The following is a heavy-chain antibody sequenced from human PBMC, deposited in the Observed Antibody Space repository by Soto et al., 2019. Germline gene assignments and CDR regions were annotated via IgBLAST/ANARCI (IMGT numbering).Heavy chain of an antibody. CDR1: GFSLSTSGMC. Sequence: SGPTLVNPTQTLTLTCTFSGFSLSTSGMCVSWIRQPPGKALEWLARIDWDDDKYYSTSLKTRLTISKDTSKNQVVLTMTNMDPVDTATYFCARTYEGIAAAGTLLDYWGQGTLVTVSS. CDR2: IDWDDDK. J-gene: IGHJ4*02. CDR3: ARTYEGIAAAGTLLDY. D-gene: IGHD6-13*01. V-gene: IGHV2-70*11.